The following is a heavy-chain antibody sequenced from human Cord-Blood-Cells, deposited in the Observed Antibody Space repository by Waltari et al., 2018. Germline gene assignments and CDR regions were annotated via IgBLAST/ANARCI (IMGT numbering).Heavy chain of an antibody. J-gene: IGHJ6*03. CDR1: GGSISSYY. V-gene: IGHV4-59*01. D-gene: IGHD6-13*01. CDR2: IYYSGST. CDR3: ARTLYSSSWYRASYYYYMDV. Sequence: QVQLQESGPGLVKPSATLSLTCTVSGGSISSYYWSWIRQPPGKGLEWIGCIYYSGSTNYHPSLKSRVTISVATSKNQFSLKLSSVTAADTAVYYCARTLYSSSWYRASYYYYMDVWGKGTTVTVSS.